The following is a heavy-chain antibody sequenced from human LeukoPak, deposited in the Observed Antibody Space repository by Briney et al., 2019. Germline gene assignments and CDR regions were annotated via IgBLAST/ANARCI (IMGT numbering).Heavy chain of an antibody. D-gene: IGHD6-13*01. CDR1: GYSFTSYW. V-gene: IGHV5-51*01. CDR2: IYPGDSDT. CDR3: ARRIAAAGTDWFDP. J-gene: IGHJ5*02. Sequence: NLGESLKISCKGSGYSFTSYWIGWVRQMPGKGLEWMGIIYPGDSDTRYSPSFQGQVTISADKSISTAYLQWSSLKASDTAMYYCARRIAAAGTDWFDPWGQGTLVTVSS.